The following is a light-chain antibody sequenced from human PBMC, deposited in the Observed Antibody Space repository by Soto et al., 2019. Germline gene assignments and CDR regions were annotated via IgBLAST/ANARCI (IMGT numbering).Light chain of an antibody. V-gene: IGLV2-14*03. CDR2: DVN. CDR3: TSWTTSTTMR. Sequence: QSALTQPASVSGSPGQSITISCTGTSSDIGAYNFVSWYQQHPGKAPKLMLYDVNIRPSGVSNRFSGSKSGNTASLTISGLQAEDEADYYCTSWTTSTTMRFGGGTKLNVL. CDR1: SSDIGAYNF. J-gene: IGLJ2*01.